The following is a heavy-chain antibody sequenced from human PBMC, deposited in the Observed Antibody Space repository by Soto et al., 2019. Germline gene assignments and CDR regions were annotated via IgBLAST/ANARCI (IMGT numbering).Heavy chain of an antibody. CDR3: ARDEIMITFGGVIAIDAYYYYYGMDV. Sequence: WASVKVSCKASGYTFTGYYMHWVRQAPGQGLEWMGWINPNSGGTNYAQKFQGRVTMTRDTSISTAYMELSRLRSDDTAVYYCARDEIMITFGGVIAIDAYYYYYGMDVWGQGTTGTVS. D-gene: IGHD3-16*02. V-gene: IGHV1-2*02. J-gene: IGHJ6*02. CDR1: GYTFTGYY. CDR2: INPNSGGT.